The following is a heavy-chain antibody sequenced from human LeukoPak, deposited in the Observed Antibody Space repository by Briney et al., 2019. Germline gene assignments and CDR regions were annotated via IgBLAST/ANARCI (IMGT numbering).Heavy chain of an antibody. J-gene: IGHJ4*02. Sequence: ASVKVSRKASGYTFTSYYMHWVRQAPGQEREGMGLITPSGGTTRYAQKFQGRVTMTRDLSTSTDYMELSSLRSDDTAVYFCARSAGPRAFDYWGQGTLVTVSS. CDR2: ITPSGGTT. CDR1: GYTFTSYY. CDR3: ARSAGPRAFDY. V-gene: IGHV1-46*01.